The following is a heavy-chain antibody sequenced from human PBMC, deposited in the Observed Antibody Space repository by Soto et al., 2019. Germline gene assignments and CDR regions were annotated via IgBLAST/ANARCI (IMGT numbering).Heavy chain of an antibody. Sequence: QVQLVQSGAEVKKPGSSVKVSCKASGGPFSSYAISWGRQAPGQGLEGLGGIIPIFGTANYAQKFQGRVTITADESTSTAYMELSSLRSEDTAVYYCARRRGDDDYSNYFDYWGQGTLVTVSS. CDR3: ARRRGDDDYSNYFDY. CDR1: GGPFSSYA. CDR2: IIPIFGTA. D-gene: IGHD4-4*01. V-gene: IGHV1-69*01. J-gene: IGHJ4*02.